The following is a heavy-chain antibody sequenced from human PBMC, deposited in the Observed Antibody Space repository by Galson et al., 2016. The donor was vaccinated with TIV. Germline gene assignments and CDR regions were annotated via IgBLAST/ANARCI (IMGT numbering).Heavy chain of an antibody. Sequence: ETLSLTCTVSGGSISDNSYYWGCIRQPPGKGLEWIGSIQYSGSTYYNPSLKSRVTISVDTSKNHFSLKLSSVTAADTAVYYCARDTASETYSGKDAFDIWGQGKMVTVSS. CDR1: GGSISDNSYY. CDR3: ARDTASETYSGKDAFDI. V-gene: IGHV4-39*07. J-gene: IGHJ3*02. D-gene: IGHD1-26*01. CDR2: IQYSGST.